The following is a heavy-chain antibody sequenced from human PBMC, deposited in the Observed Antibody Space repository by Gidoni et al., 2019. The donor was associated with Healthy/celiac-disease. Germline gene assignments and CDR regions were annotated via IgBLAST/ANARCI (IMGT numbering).Heavy chain of an antibody. CDR3: ASGYSSGWYLPYYYYGMDV. CDR2: MTPNSGNT. J-gene: IGHJ6*02. D-gene: IGHD6-19*01. CDR1: GYTFTSYD. V-gene: IGHV1-8*01. Sequence: QVQLGQSGAEGTKPGASVKVSCKDSGYTFTSYDINWVRQATGQGLEWMGWMTPNSGNTGYAQKFQGRGTMTRNTSISTAYMELSSLRSEDTAVYYCASGYSSGWYLPYYYYGMDVWGQGTTVTVSS.